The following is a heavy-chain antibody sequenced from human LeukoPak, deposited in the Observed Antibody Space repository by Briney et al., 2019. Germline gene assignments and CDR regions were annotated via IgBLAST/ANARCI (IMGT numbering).Heavy chain of an antibody. J-gene: IGHJ4*02. CDR1: GGSISSYY. Sequence: SETLSLTRTVSGGSISSYYWSWIRQPPGKGLEWIAYISDIGSIDYNPSLKSRVTISLDTSKNQFSLKLSSVTAADTAVYYCAGHHPRNTVDFWGQGTLVTVSS. D-gene: IGHD2-8*02. CDR2: ISDIGSI. V-gene: IGHV4-59*08. CDR3: AGHHPRNTVDF.